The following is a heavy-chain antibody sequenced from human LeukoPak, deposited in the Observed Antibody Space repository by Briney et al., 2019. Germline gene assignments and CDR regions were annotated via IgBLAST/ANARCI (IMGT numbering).Heavy chain of an antibody. CDR3: ARDYDYGDYPGY. D-gene: IGHD4-17*01. CDR2: ISGSRTYT. J-gene: IGHJ4*02. Sequence: GGSLRLSCAASGFTFSDYYMTWIRQAPGKGLEWVSYISGSRTYTNYADSVKGRFTISRDNAKSSLYLQMYSLRAEDTALYYCARDYDYGDYPGYWGQGTLVTVSS. CDR1: GFTFSDYY. V-gene: IGHV3-11*05.